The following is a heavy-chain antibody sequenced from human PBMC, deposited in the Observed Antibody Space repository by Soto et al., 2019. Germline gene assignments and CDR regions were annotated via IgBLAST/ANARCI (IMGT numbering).Heavy chain of an antibody. CDR1: GGSISSSNW. CDR2: IYHSGST. V-gene: IGHV4-4*02. Sequence: QVQLQESGPGLVKPSGTLSLTCAVSGGSISSSNWWSWVRQPPGKGLEWIGEIYHSGSTNYNPSLKSRVTISVDKSKNQFSLKLSSVTASDTAVYYCARDRCSGGSCYSGREWRYFDYRGQGTLVTVSS. D-gene: IGHD2-15*01. CDR3: ARDRCSGGSCYSGREWRYFDY. J-gene: IGHJ4*02.